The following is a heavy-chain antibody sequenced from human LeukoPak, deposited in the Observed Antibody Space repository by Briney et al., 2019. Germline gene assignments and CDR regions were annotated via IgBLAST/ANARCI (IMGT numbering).Heavy chain of an antibody. D-gene: IGHD1-26*01. Sequence: GGSLRLSCAASGFTVSSNYMSWVRQAPGKGLEWVSVIYSGGSTYYADSVEGRFTISRDNSKNTLYLQMNSLRAEDTAVYYCARGRIVGALGAFDIWGQGTMVTVSS. CDR1: GFTVSSNY. J-gene: IGHJ3*02. CDR2: IYSGGST. V-gene: IGHV3-66*01. CDR3: ARGRIVGALGAFDI.